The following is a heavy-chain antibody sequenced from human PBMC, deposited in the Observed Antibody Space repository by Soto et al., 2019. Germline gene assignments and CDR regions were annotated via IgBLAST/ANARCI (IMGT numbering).Heavy chain of an antibody. CDR2: IYHSGST. CDR3: ARFYYGSGSYYNPRYYYGMDV. Sequence: VSGGTTSSRRWRRWVRQPPGKGLEWIGEIYHSGSTNYNPSLKSRVTISVDKSKNQFSLKLSSVTAADTAVYYCARFYYGSGSYYNPRYYYGMDVWGQGTTVS. V-gene: IGHV4-4*02. CDR1: GGTTSSRRW. J-gene: IGHJ6*02. D-gene: IGHD3-10*01.